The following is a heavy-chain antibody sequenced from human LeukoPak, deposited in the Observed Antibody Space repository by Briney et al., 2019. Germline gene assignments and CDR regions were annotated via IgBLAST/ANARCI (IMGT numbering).Heavy chain of an antibody. D-gene: IGHD3-22*01. CDR1: GYTFTSYY. Sequence: VASVKVSCKASGYTFTSYYMHWVRQAPGQGLEWMGIINPSGGSTSYAQKFQGRVTMTRDTSTSTVYMELCSLRSEDTAVYYCARDPARYYDSSGFLYWGQGTLVTVSS. J-gene: IGHJ4*02. CDR2: INPSGGST. CDR3: ARDPARYYDSSGFLY. V-gene: IGHV1-46*01.